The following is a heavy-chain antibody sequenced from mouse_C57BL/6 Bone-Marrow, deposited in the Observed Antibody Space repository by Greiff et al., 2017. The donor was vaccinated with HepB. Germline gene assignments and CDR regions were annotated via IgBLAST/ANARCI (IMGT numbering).Heavy chain of an antibody. CDR2: IDPSDSYT. V-gene: IGHV1-69*01. CDR3: ARPRYYGSSRHWYFDV. CDR1: GYTFTSYW. D-gene: IGHD1-1*01. J-gene: IGHJ1*03. Sequence: VQLQQSGAELVMPGASVKLSCKASGYTFTSYWMHWVKQRPGQGLEWIGEIDPSDSYTNYNQKFKGKSTLTVDKSSSTAYMQLSSLTSEDSAVYYCARPRYYGSSRHWYFDVWGTGTTVTVSS.